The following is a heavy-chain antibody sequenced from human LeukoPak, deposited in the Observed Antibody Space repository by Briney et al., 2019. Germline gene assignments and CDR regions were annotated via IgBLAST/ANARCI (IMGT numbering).Heavy chain of an antibody. CDR3: ARILAAARFDP. CDR2: IYYSGST. V-gene: IGHV4-39*01. J-gene: IGHJ5*02. D-gene: IGHD6-13*01. Sequence: SETLSLTCTVSGGSISSSSYYWGWIRQPPGKGLEWIGSIYYSGSTYYNPSLKSRVTISVDTSKNQFSLKLSSVTAADTAVYYCARILAAARFDPWGQGALVTVSS. CDR1: GGSISSSSYY.